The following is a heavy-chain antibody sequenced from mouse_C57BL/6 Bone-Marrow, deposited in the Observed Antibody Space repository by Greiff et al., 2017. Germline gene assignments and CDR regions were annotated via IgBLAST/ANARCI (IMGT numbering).Heavy chain of an antibody. CDR1: GYTFTSYW. CDR2: IDPSDSYT. J-gene: IGHJ3*01. Sequence: QVQLQQPGAELVKPGASVKLSCKASGYTFTSYWMQWVKQRPGQGLEWIGEIDPSDSYTNYNQKFKGKATLTVDTSSSTAYMQLSSLTAEDSAVYDCARGYYGSSPWFAYWGQGTLVTVSA. V-gene: IGHV1-50*01. CDR3: ARGYYGSSPWFAY. D-gene: IGHD1-1*01.